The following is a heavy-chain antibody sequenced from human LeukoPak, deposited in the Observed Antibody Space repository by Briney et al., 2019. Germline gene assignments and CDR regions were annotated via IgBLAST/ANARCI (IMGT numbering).Heavy chain of an antibody. D-gene: IGHD2-2*01. J-gene: IGHJ4*02. CDR2: IYPGDSDT. CDR3: ASSSVEVPGACCFDY. CDR1: GYSFTSYW. V-gene: IGHV5-51*01. Sequence: GESLKISCKGSGYSFTSYWIGWVRQTPGKGLEWMGIIYPGDSDTRYSPSFQGQVSISADKSISTAYLQWSSLKASDTAMYYCASSSVEVPGACCFDYWGQGTLVTVSS.